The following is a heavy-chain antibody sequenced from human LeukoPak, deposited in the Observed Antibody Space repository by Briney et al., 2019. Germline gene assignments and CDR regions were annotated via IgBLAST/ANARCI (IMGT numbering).Heavy chain of an antibody. CDR2: ICIDGGGT. Sequence: GGSLRLSCAASGFTFADYAMHWVRQAPGKGLEYVSAICIDGGGTNYLNSVRGRFTISSNISKTPRYLQMGGLRVEDMSCNYCARYGSGSYYHYWGQGTLVTVSS. V-gene: IGHV3-64*01. J-gene: IGHJ4*02. D-gene: IGHD3-10*01. CDR1: GFTFADYA. CDR3: ARYGSGSYYHY.